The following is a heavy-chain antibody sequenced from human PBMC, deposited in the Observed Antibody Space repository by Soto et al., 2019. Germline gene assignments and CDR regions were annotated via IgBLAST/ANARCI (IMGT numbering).Heavy chain of an antibody. V-gene: IGHV1-69*13. CDR1: GGTFSSYA. Sequence: ASVKVSCKASGGTFSSYAISWARQAPGQGLEWMGGIIPIFGTANYAQKFQGRVTITADESTSTAYMELSSLRSEDTAVYYCAGDYEASSGVDYWGQEPGSPSPQ. CDR3: AGDYEASSGVDY. J-gene: IGHJ4*01. CDR2: IIPIFGTA. D-gene: IGHD3-22*01.